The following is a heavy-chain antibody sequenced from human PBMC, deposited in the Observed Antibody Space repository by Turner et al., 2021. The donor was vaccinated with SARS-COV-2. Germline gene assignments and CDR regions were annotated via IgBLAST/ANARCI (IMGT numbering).Heavy chain of an antibody. CDR3: AKEMLGNYYYYGMDL. CDR1: GFTFDDYA. Sequence: EVQLVESGGGLVQPGGSLRLSCAASGFTFDDYAMHWVRQAPGKGLEWVSGISWNSDNIGYADSVKGRFTISRDNAKNSLYLQMNSLRAEDTALYYCAKEMLGNYYYYGMDLWGQGTTVTVSS. D-gene: IGHD3-16*01. V-gene: IGHV3-9*01. CDR2: ISWNSDNI. J-gene: IGHJ6*02.